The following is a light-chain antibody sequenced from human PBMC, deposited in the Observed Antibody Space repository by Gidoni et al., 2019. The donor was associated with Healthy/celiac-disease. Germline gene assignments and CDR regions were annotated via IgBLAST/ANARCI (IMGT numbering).Light chain of an antibody. J-gene: IGLJ2*01. CDR3: QAWDSSTAV. CDR1: KLGDKY. Sequence: SYEVTQPPSVSVSPGQTASITCSGEKLGDKYAYWYPQKPGQSPVLVIYHDSKRPSGIPERFSGSNSGNTATLTISGTQAMDEADYYCQAWDSSTAVFGGGTKLTVL. V-gene: IGLV3-1*01. CDR2: HDS.